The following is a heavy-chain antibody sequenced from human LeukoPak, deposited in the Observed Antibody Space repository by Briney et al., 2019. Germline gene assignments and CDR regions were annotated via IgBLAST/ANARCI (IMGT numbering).Heavy chain of an antibody. CDR2: IRYDGGNK. J-gene: IGHJ4*02. CDR3: TTDRNGN. V-gene: IGHV3-30*02. CDR1: GFTFSSYG. D-gene: IGHD1-1*01. Sequence: GGSLRLSCAASGFTFSSYGMHWVRQAPGKGLEWVAFIRYDGGNKYYAESMKGRFTISRDNSKNTLFLQMSSLRVEDTAVYYCTTDRNGNWGQGTLVTVSS.